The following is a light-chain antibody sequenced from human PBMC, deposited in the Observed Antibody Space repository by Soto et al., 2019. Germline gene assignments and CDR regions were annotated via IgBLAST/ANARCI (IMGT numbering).Light chain of an antibody. Sequence: IVLTQSPGTLSLSPGDRATLSCRASQRVSARYLAWYQHKPGQAPRRLIYGASTRATGIPARFSGSGSVTEFTLTISRLEPEDFAVYYCQQFARSPPGITFGQGTRLEIK. V-gene: IGKV3-20*01. CDR2: GAS. CDR1: QRVSARY. CDR3: QQFARSPPGIT. J-gene: IGKJ5*01.